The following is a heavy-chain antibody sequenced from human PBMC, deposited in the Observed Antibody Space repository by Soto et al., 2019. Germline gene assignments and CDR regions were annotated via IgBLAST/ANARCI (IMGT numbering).Heavy chain of an antibody. V-gene: IGHV4-61*01. Sequence: SETLSLTCTVSGGSVSSERHYWSWIPQTPGKGLEWIGYIYYTGSTNYNPSLKGRVTMSVDTSRDQVSLRLRFVTRADTAVYYCARDQYDVRSGSYYYAMEVWGQGTKVTVSS. CDR3: ARDQYDVRSGSYYYAMEV. CDR2: IYYTGST. J-gene: IGHJ6*02. CDR1: GGSVSSERHY. D-gene: IGHD3-3*01.